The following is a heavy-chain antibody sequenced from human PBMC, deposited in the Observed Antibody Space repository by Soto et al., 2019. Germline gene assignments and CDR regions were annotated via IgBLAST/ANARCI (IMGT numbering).Heavy chain of an antibody. J-gene: IGHJ4*02. D-gene: IGHD3-10*01. CDR3: ARSRLWFGGSPYFDY. Sequence: QVQLQESGPGLVKPSQTLSLTCTVSGGSISSGDYYWSWIRQPPGKGLEWIGYIYYSGSTYYNPSLKSRVTISVDTSKNQFSLKLSSVTAADTAVYYCARSRLWFGGSPYFDYWGQGTLVTVSS. CDR2: IYYSGST. CDR1: GGSISSGDYY. V-gene: IGHV4-30-4*01.